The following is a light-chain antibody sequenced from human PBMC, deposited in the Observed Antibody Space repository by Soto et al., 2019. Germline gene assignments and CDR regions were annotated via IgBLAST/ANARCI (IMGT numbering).Light chain of an antibody. CDR2: DAS. CDR1: QDIRNY. J-gene: IGKJ4*01. Sequence: DIQMTQSPSSLSASVGERVTITCQASQDIRNYLNWYQQKPGKAPKLLIYDASNLETGVPSRFSGSGSGTDFTFTTSPRQPEGLATNFLQKFGHPPPPFGGGTKVEVK. CDR3: QKFGHPPPP. V-gene: IGKV1-33*01.